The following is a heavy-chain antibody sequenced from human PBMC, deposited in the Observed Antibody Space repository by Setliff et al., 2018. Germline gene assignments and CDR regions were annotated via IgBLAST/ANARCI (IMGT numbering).Heavy chain of an antibody. CDR1: GGYMTDFF. Sequence: KTSETLSLTCSVAGGYMTDFFWHWFRRPPGKGLEWIGYIYTKGGTNYSPSLKSRVTMSVDRSRNQFSLTLSSVSAADMAVYYCARGLNTESWTPLYWSPGTLVTVSS. V-gene: IGHV4-4*08. J-gene: IGHJ4*02. D-gene: IGHD2-15*01. CDR2: IYTKGGT. CDR3: ARGLNTESWTPLY.